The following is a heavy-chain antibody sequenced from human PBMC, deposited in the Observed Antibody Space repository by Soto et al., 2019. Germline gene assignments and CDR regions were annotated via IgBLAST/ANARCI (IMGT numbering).Heavy chain of an antibody. J-gene: IGHJ4*02. D-gene: IGHD6-19*01. CDR1: GYTFTKYA. V-gene: IGHV1-3*05. Sequence: QVQLVQSGAEEKKPGASVKISCKASGYTFTKYAMHWVRQAPGQSLEWMGWINAGNGNTKYSQKFQGRVTITRDTSASTAYMEPSNLRSEDTAVYYCAREQWLGVDYWGQGTLVTVSS. CDR3: AREQWLGVDY. CDR2: INAGNGNT.